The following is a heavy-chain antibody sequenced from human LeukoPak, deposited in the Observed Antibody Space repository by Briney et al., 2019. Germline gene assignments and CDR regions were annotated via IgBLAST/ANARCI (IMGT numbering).Heavy chain of an antibody. Sequence: ASVKDSCKASWIHLTGYHKHWVAPDPGQRLEWIGWINFNSGGSNYEQKFQGRGTMTRGTSIRTGYTALRRLRADDTPVYYFARDRVTTNTPSFVCWGQGTLVTVSS. V-gene: IGHV1-2*02. J-gene: IGHJ4*02. CDR3: ARDRVTTNTPSFVC. CDR2: INFNSGGS. CDR1: IHLTGYH. D-gene: IGHD4-17*01.